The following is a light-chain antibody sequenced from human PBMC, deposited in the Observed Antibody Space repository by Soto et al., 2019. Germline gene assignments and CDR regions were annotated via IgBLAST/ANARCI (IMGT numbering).Light chain of an antibody. CDR2: EDN. J-gene: IGLJ3*02. V-gene: IGLV6-57*04. Sequence: NFMLTQPHSVSESPGKTVTISRTRSSGNIASNYVQWYQQRPGSAPTTVIYEDNLRPSGVPDRFSGSIDRSSNSASLTISGLKTEDEADYFCQSYGSGIQGVFGGGTKLTVL. CDR3: QSYGSGIQGV. CDR1: SGNIASNY.